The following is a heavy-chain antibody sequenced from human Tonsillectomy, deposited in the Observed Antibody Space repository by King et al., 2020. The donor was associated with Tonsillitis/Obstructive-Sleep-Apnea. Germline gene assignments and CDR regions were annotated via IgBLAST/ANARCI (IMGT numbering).Heavy chain of an antibody. D-gene: IGHD3-3*01. CDR2: SRSRANNYTP. V-gene: IGHV3-72*01. CDR1: GFTFSDHY. CDR3: VRDRGYDFWSGYYFDL. Sequence: VQLVESGGGLVQPGGSLRLSCTASGFTFSDHYMDWVPHAPGKGLEWGCRSRSRANNYTPENAAPMKGRFTISRDDSRNSLYLQMNSLKTEDTAVYYCVRDRGYDFWSGYYFDLWGRGTLVTVSS. J-gene: IGHJ2*01.